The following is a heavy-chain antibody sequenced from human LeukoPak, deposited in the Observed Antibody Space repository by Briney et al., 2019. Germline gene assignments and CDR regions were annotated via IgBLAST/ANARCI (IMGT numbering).Heavy chain of an antibody. J-gene: IGHJ4*02. V-gene: IGHV1-2*02. Sequence: ASAKVSCKASGHTFTGYYMHWVRQAPGQGLEWLGWINPNSGVTNYARKFQGRITMTRDTSITTVYMELSSLTSDDTAVYYCGSGQWLVGVFYWGQGTLVTVSS. D-gene: IGHD6-19*01. CDR1: GHTFTGYY. CDR2: INPNSGVT. CDR3: GSGQWLVGVFY.